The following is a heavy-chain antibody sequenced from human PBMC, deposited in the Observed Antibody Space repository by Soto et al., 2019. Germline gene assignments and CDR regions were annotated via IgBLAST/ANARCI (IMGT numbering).Heavy chain of an antibody. V-gene: IGHV3-66*01. CDR1: GFTVSNNC. CDR3: EAYSNKGY. Sequence: EEQLVESGGDLVQPGGSLRLSCAASGFTVSNNCMSWVRQAPGKGLEWVSLIDSGGSTYYADSVKGRFTISRDSSKNTRHLQMNTLRSEYTAMYYCEAYSNKGYWGQGTLVTVSS. J-gene: IGHJ4*02. D-gene: IGHD3-16*01. CDR2: IDSGGST.